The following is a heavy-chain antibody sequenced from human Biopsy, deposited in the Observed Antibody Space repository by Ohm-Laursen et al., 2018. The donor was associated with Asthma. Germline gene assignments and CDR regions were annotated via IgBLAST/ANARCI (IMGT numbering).Heavy chain of an antibody. CDR2: INSVFGTT. J-gene: IGHJ4*02. D-gene: IGHD2-2*01. Sequence: GSSVKVSCKSLGGTFNTYVIGWVRQAPGQGLEWMGGINSVFGTTTYPQKFQDRVTITADDSTSTVYMELSSLRSEDTAVYYCAREAGSCISRTCYSLDFWGQGVLVTVSS. V-gene: IGHV1-69*01. CDR3: AREAGSCISRTCYSLDF. CDR1: GGTFNTYV.